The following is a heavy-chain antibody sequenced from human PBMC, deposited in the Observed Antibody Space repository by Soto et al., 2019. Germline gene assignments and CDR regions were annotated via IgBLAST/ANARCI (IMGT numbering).Heavy chain of an antibody. Sequence: ALVKVSWKASGYTFTSYGISWVRKATGQGLEWMGWISAYNGNTNYAQKLQGRVTMTTDTSTSTAYMELRSLRSDDTAVYYCARDSWPSDYGEPPKDPLIYYFDYWGQGTLVTVSS. V-gene: IGHV1-18*01. CDR2: ISAYNGNT. J-gene: IGHJ4*02. D-gene: IGHD4-17*01. CDR1: GYTFTSYG. CDR3: ARDSWPSDYGEPPKDPLIYYFDY.